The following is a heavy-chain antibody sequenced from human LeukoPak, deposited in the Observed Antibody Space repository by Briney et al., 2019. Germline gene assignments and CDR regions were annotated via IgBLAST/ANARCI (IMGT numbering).Heavy chain of an antibody. D-gene: IGHD3-3*01. V-gene: IGHV4-39*01. Sequence: SETLSLTCTVSGGSITTHDNYWGWIRQPPGKGLEWMGSISYSGNTYYNPSLQSRVSMSIDTSRNKFSLKLSYVAAADTAVYYCARLYFDFWSGYSDYWGQGTLVTVSS. CDR2: ISYSGNT. CDR3: ARLYFDFWSGYSDY. CDR1: GGSITTHDNY. J-gene: IGHJ4*02.